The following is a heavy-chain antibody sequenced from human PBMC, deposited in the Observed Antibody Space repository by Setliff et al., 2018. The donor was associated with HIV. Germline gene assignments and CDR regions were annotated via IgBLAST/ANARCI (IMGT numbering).Heavy chain of an antibody. CDR1: GYTFTDYF. J-gene: IGHJ4*02. CDR2: ISEYNGDT. D-gene: IGHD6-19*01. Sequence: ASVKVSCKASGYTFTDYFMHWVRQAPGQGLEWMGWISEYNGDTKYAQKLQGRVTMTKDTSTGTAYMELRSLRSEDTAVYYCARGRYSSGWPQYYFDYWGQGTLVTVSS. CDR3: ARGRYSSGWPQYYFDY. V-gene: IGHV1-18*04.